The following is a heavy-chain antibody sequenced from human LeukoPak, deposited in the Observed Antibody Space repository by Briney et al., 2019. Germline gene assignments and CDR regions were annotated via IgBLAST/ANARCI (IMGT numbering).Heavy chain of an antibody. J-gene: IGHJ4*02. CDR1: GFTFNNYW. CDR2: IWYDGSNK. Sequence: GGSLRLSCAVSGFTFNNYWMSWVRQAPGKGLEWVAVIWYDGSNKYYADSVKGRFTISRDNSKNTLYLQMNSLRAEDTAVYYCARATGYSYDYWGQGTLVTVSS. V-gene: IGHV3-33*08. CDR3: ARATGYSYDY. D-gene: IGHD1-26*01.